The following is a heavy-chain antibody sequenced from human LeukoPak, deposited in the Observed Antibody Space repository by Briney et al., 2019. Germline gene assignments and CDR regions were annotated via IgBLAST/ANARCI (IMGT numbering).Heavy chain of an antibody. V-gene: IGHV3-9*01. D-gene: IGHD2-2*01. CDR1: GFTFDDYA. J-gene: IGHJ4*02. CDR3: AKTTSGYASSFAC. CDR2: ISWNGNSI. Sequence: GGSLRLSCAASGFTFDDYAMHWVRQAPGQGLEWVSGISWNGNSIDYADSVKGRFTISRDNAKNSLYLQMNSLRAEDSASYFCAKTTSGYASSFACWGQGTLVTVSS.